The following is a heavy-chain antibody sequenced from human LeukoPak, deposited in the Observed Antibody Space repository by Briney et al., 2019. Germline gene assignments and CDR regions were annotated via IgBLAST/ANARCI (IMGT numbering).Heavy chain of an antibody. CDR3: ARDSSGLYGSGSYYYNWFDP. D-gene: IGHD3-10*01. J-gene: IGHJ5*02. V-gene: IGHV4-59*01. CDR1: GGSISSYY. Sequence: PSETLSLTCTVSGGSISSYYWSWIRQPPGKGLEWIGYIYYSGSTNYNPSLKSRVTLSVDTSKNQFSLKLSSVTAADTAVYYCARDSSGLYGSGSYYYNWFDPWGQGTLVTVSS. CDR2: IYYSGST.